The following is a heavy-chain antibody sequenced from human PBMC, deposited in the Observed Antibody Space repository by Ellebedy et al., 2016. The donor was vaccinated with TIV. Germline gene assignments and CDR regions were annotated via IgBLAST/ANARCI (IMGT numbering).Heavy chain of an antibody. CDR2: INHSGST. CDR1: GGSFNNYY. J-gene: IGHJ5*02. D-gene: IGHD3-16*01. V-gene: IGHV4-34*01. CDR3: SRGQDDYVYRAWFDP. Sequence: MPSETLSLTCAVSGGSFNNYYWSWIRQAPGKGLKWLREINHSGSTNYSPSLKSRVTLSVDKSKNQFSLQLTSVAAADTAGNYGSRGQDDYVYRAWFDPWGQGTLVTVSS.